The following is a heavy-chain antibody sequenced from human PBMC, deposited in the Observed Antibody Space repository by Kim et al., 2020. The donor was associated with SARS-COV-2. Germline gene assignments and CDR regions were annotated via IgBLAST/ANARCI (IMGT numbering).Heavy chain of an antibody. Sequence: SETLSLTCTVSGGSISSYYWSWIRQPPGKGLEWIGYIYYSGSTNYNPSLKSRVTISVDTSKNQFSLKLSSVTAADTAVYYCARGFNVDTAGGGAIDIWGQGTMVTVSS. V-gene: IGHV4-59*01. J-gene: IGHJ3*02. CDR3: ARGFNVDTAGGGAIDI. D-gene: IGHD5-18*01. CDR2: IYYSGST. CDR1: GGSISSYY.